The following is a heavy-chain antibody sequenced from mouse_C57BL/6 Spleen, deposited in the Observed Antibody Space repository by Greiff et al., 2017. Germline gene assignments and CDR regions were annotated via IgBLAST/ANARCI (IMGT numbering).Heavy chain of an antibody. V-gene: IGHV5-4*01. D-gene: IGHD1-1*01. J-gene: IGHJ2*01. Sequence: EVQGVESGGGLVKPGGSLKLSCAASGFTFSSYAMSWVRQTPEKRLEWVATISDGGSYTYYPDNVKGRFTISRDNAKNNLYLQMSHLKSEDTAKYYCARESTVVNYFDYWGQGTTLTVSS. CDR3: ARESTVVNYFDY. CDR1: GFTFSSYA. CDR2: ISDGGSYT.